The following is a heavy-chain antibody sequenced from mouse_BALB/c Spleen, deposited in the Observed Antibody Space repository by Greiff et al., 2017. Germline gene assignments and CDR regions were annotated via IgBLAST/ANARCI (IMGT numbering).Heavy chain of an antibody. D-gene: IGHD2-14*01. CDR2: IYPGDGDT. J-gene: IGHJ2*01. CDR3: ARSNRYDNYFDY. Sequence: VQLQQSGAELVRPGSSVKISCKASGYAFSSYWMNWVKQSPGQGLEWIGQIYPGDGDTNYNGKFKGKATLTADKSSSTAYMQLSSLTSEDSAVYFCARSNRYDNYFDYWGQGTTLTVSS. V-gene: IGHV1-80*01. CDR1: GYAFSSYW.